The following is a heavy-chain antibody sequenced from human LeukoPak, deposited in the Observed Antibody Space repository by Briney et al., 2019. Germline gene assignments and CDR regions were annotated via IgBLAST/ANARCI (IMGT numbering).Heavy chain of an antibody. J-gene: IGHJ4*02. D-gene: IGHD6-25*01. CDR2: IYYSGST. CDR3: ASAAHPSRYYFDY. V-gene: IGHV4-59*08. CDR1: GGSISNYY. Sequence: SETLSLTCTVSGGSISNYYWSWIRQPPGKGPEWIGYIYYSGSTNYNPSLKSRVTISVDTSKNQFSLKLSSVTAADTAVYYCASAAHPSRYYFDYWGQGTLVTVSS.